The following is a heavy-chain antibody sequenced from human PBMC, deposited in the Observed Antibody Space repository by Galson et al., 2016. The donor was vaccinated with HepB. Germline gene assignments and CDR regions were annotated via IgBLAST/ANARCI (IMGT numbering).Heavy chain of an antibody. J-gene: IGHJ6*02. V-gene: IGHV3-74*03. Sequence: SLRLSCAVSGLTFSNSWVHWVRQGPGKGLVWVSSINVNWGTTKYADAVKGRFTISRDNAKTTVYLQMNSLRGEDTAVYHCTREPSAAIALAVYGQYYYGMEVWGQGTTVIVSS. CDR3: TREPSAAIALAVYGQYYYGMEV. CDR2: INVNWGTT. CDR1: GLTFSNSW. D-gene: IGHD2-8*01.